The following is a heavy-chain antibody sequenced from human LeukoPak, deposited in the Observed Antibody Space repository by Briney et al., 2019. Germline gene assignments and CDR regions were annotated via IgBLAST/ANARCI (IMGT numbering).Heavy chain of an antibody. CDR2: ISSSSSYI. V-gene: IGHV3-21*01. J-gene: IGHJ6*03. D-gene: IGHD2-21*01. CDR3: ARAPFDYCGGDCYSDMDV. Sequence: GGSLRLSCAASGFTFSSYSMNWVRQAPGKGLEWVSSISSSSSYIYYADSVKGRFTISRDNAKNSLYLQMNSLRAEDTAVYYCARAPFDYCGGDCYSDMDVWGKGTTVTVSS. CDR1: GFTFSSYS.